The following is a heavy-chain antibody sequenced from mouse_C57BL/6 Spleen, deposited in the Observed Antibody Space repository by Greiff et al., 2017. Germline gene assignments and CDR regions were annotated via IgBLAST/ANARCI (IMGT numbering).Heavy chain of an antibody. Sequence: EVQGVESGGDLVKPGGSLKLSCAASGFTFSSYGMSWVRQTPDKRLEWVATISSGGSYTYYPDSVKGRFTISRDNAKNTLYLQMSSLKSEDTAMYYCARGGLLQGFDYFGYWGQGTTLTVSS. D-gene: IGHD2-3*01. CDR2: ISSGGSYT. CDR3: ARGGLLQGFDYFGY. J-gene: IGHJ2*01. V-gene: IGHV5-6*01. CDR1: GFTFSSYG.